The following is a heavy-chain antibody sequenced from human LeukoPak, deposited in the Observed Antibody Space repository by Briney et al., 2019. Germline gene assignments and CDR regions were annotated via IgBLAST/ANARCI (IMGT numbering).Heavy chain of an antibody. CDR1: GFTFSTYW. CDR2: IYYSGST. V-gene: IGHV4-59*01. CDR3: ARDTTYCSGTSCYRGYFDL. D-gene: IGHD2-2*01. J-gene: IGHJ2*01. Sequence: GSLRLSCAASGFTFSTYWMKWVRQAPGKGLEWIGYIYYSGSTNYNPSLKSRVTISVDTSKNQFSLKLSSVTAADAALYYCARDTTYCSGTSCYRGYFDLWGRGTLVTVSS.